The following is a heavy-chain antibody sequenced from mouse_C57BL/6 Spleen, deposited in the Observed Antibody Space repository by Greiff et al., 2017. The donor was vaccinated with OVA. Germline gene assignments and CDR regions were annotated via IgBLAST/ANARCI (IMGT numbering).Heavy chain of an antibody. V-gene: IGHV1-42*01. J-gene: IGHJ4*01. CDR1: GYSFTGYY. Sequence: EVQLQQSGPELVKPGASVKISCKASGYSFTGYYMNWVKQSPEKSLEWIGEINPSTGGTTYNQKFKAKATLTVDKSSSTAYMQLKSLTSEDSAVYYCARGRWSLYAMDYWGQGTSVTVSS. CDR2: INPSTGGT. D-gene: IGHD2-3*01. CDR3: ARGRWSLYAMDY.